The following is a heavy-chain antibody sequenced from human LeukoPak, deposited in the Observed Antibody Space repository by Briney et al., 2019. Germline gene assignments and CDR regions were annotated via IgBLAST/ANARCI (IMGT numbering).Heavy chain of an antibody. CDR3: AKHGPPDTTAAPMDV. Sequence: SETLSLTCAVSGGFISSYYWSWIRQPPGKGLEWIGYIYTSGSTNYNPSLKSRVTTSVDTSKNQFPLKLSSVTAADTAIYYCAKHGPPDTTAAPMDVWGKGTTVTVSS. V-gene: IGHV4-4*09. D-gene: IGHD2-2*01. CDR1: GGFISSYY. J-gene: IGHJ6*03. CDR2: IYTSGST.